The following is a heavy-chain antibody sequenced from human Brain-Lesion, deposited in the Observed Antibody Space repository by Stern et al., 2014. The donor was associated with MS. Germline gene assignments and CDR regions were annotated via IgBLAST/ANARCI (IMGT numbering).Heavy chain of an antibody. D-gene: IGHD2-2*01. Sequence: QLQLQESGPGLVKPSQTLSLSCTVSGGSISSGGYYWSWIRQPAGKGLEWIGRIFNSGSTSYNPSPKSRVPITIDPPKNQFSLRLNPMTAADTAVYYCARGRVVPGFQYYATDVWGQGTTVIVSS. V-gene: IGHV4-61*02. CDR1: GGSISSGGYY. J-gene: IGHJ6*02. CDR3: ARGRVVPGFQYYATDV. CDR2: IFNSGST.